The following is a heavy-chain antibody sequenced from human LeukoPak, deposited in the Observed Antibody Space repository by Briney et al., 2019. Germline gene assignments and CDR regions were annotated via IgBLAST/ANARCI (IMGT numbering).Heavy chain of an antibody. CDR2: ISGSGGST. CDR1: GFTFSSYA. CDR3: AKDHREMGYCSSTSCYGGFDP. D-gene: IGHD2-2*01. J-gene: IGHJ5*02. V-gene: IGHV3-23*01. Sequence: GGSLRLSCAASGFTFSSYAMSWVRQAPGKGLKWVSAISGSGGSTYYADSVKGRFTISRDNSKNTLYLQMNSLRAEDTAVYYCAKDHREMGYCSSTSCYGGFDPWGQGTLVTVSS.